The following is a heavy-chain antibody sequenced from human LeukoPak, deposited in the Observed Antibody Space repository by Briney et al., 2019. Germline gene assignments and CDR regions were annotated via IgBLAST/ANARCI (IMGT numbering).Heavy chain of an antibody. CDR1: GYTYTNYG. D-gene: IGHD4-23*01. CDR3: AGLGYGANFIHY. CDR2: IGPYNGNT. V-gene: IGHV1-18*01. Sequence: ASVKVSCKTSGYTYTNYGISWVRQAPGQGLEWMGWIGPYNGNTHYAQKFQGRVTMTTDTSTSTVDMELRSLRSDDTAVYYCAGLGYGANFIHYWGQGTLVTVSS. J-gene: IGHJ4*02.